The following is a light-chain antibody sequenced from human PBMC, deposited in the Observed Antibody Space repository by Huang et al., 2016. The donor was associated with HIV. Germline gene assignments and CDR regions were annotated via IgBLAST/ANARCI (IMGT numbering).Light chain of an antibody. CDR1: QSVSSRY. CDR3: QQYGSSPPYT. J-gene: IGKJ2*01. V-gene: IGKV3-20*01. CDR2: SAS. Sequence: EIVLTQSPGTLSLSPGERATLSCRASQSVSSRYLAWYQQKPGRAPRRLIYSASSRATGIPDRFSGSGSGTDFTLTINRMEPEDFAVYYCQQYGSSPPYTFGQGTKLEIK.